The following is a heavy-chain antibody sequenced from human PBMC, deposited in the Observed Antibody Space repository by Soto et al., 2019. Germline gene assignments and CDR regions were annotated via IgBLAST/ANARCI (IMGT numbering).Heavy chain of an antibody. J-gene: IGHJ4*02. CDR2: IWYDGSNK. CDR3: AREGVTILDY. V-gene: IGHV3-33*01. D-gene: IGHD4-17*01. CDR1: GFTFSSYG. Sequence: QVQLVESGGGVVQPGRSLRLSCAASGFTFSSYGMHWVRQAPGKGLEWVAVIWYDGSNKYYADSVKGRFTISRDNSKNTLYLQMYSLRAEDTAVYYCAREGVTILDYWGQGTLVTVSS.